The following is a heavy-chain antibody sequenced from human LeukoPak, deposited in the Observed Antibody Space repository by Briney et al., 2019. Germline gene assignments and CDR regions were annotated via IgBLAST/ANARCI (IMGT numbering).Heavy chain of an antibody. D-gene: IGHD1-26*01. J-gene: IGHJ5*02. Sequence: PGGSLRLSCAASGFTFSSYSMNWVRQAPGKGLEWVSSISSSSSYIYYADSVKGRFTISRDNAKNSLYLQMNSLRAEDTAVYYCARVAVGATEGIWFDPWGQGTLVTVSS. CDR3: ARVAVGATEGIWFDP. V-gene: IGHV3-21*01. CDR2: ISSSSSYI. CDR1: GFTFSSYS.